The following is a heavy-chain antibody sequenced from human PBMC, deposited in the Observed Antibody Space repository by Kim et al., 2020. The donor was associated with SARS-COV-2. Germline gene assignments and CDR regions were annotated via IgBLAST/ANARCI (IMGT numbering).Heavy chain of an antibody. D-gene: IGHD5-18*01. V-gene: IGHV4-31*03. J-gene: IGHJ4*02. Sequence: SETLSLTCTVSGGSISSGGYYWSWIRQHPGKGLEWIGYIYYSGSTYYNPSLKSRVTISVDTSKNQFSLKLSSVTAADTAVYYCARASIQDTAMVRDVSFDYWGQGTLVTVSS. CDR3: ARASIQDTAMVRDVSFDY. CDR2: IYYSGST. CDR1: GGSISSGGYY.